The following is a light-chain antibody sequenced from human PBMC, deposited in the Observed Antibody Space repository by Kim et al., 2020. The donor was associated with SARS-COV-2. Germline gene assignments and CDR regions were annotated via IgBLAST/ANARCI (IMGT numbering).Light chain of an antibody. Sequence: SYELTQPSSVSVSPGQTDRITCSGDVLAKKYARWFQQKPGQAPVMVIYKDSERPSGMPERFSGSSSGTTVTLTISGAQVEDEADYYCYSAADNNRMFGGGTQLTVL. V-gene: IGLV3-27*01. CDR1: VLAKKY. CDR3: YSAADNNRM. J-gene: IGLJ3*02. CDR2: KDS.